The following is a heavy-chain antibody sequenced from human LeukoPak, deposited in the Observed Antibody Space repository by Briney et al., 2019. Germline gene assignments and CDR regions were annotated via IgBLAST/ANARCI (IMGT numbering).Heavy chain of an antibody. D-gene: IGHD6-13*01. V-gene: IGHV1-69*13. Sequence: SVRVSCKASGGTFSSYAISWVRQAPGQGLEWMGGIIPIFGTANYAQKFQGRVTITADESTSTAYMELSSLRSEDTAVYYCASGAAAGTWGEVYWGQGTLVTVSS. CDR2: IIPIFGTA. J-gene: IGHJ4*02. CDR1: GGTFSSYA. CDR3: ASGAAAGTWGEVY.